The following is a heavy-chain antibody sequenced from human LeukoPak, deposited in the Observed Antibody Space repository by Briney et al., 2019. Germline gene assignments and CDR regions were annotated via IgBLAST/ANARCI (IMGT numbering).Heavy chain of an antibody. Sequence: PGGSLRLSCAASGVTFSSYEMNWVRQAPGKGVEWVSYISSSGSTIYYADSVKGRFTISRDNAKNSLYLQMNSLRAEDTAVYYCAELGITMIGGVWGKGTTVTISS. V-gene: IGHV3-48*03. CDR3: AELGITMIGGV. CDR2: ISSSGSTI. D-gene: IGHD3-10*02. J-gene: IGHJ6*04. CDR1: GVTFSSYE.